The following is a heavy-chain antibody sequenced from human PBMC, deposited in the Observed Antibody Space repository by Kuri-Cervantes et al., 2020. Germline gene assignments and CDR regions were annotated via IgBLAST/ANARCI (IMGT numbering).Heavy chain of an antibody. CDR2: ISAYNGNT. D-gene: IGHD2-2*01. J-gene: IGHJ3*02. CDR3: ARDAYCSSITCLKNAFDI. V-gene: IGHV1-18*01. CDR1: GYTFTSYG. Sequence: ASVKVSCKASGYTFTSYGISWVRQAPGQGLEWMGWISAYNGNTNYAQKLQGRVTMTTDTSTSTAYMELRSLRSDDTAVYYCARDAYCSSITCLKNAFDIWGQGTMVTVSS.